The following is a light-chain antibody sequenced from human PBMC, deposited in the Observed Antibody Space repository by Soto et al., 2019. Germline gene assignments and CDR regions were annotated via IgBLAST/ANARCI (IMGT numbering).Light chain of an antibody. J-gene: IGLJ2*01. Sequence: QSALTQPRSVSGSPGQSVTISCTGTSSDVGGYNYVSWYQQHPGKAPKLMIYDVGKRPSGVPDRFSGSKSGNTASLTISGLQAEYEADYYCCSYAGSYTLVFGGGTKVTVL. CDR1: SSDVGGYNY. CDR2: DVG. V-gene: IGLV2-11*01. CDR3: CSYAGSYTLV.